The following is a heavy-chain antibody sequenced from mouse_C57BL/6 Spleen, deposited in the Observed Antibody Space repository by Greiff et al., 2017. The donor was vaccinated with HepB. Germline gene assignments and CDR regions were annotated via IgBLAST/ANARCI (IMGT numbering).Heavy chain of an antibody. CDR2: ISDGGSYT. J-gene: IGHJ1*03. CDR1: GFTFSSYA. CDR3: ARGHGSSYYWYFDV. D-gene: IGHD1-1*01. V-gene: IGHV5-4*03. Sequence: EVKLVESGGGLVKPGGSLKLSCAASGFTFSSYAMSWVRQTPEKRLEWVATISDGGSYTYYPDNVKGRFTISRDNAKNNLYLQMSHLKSEDTAMYYCARGHGSSYYWYFDVWGTGTTVTVSS.